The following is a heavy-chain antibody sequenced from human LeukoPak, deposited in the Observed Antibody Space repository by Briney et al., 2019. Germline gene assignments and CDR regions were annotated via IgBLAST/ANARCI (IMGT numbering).Heavy chain of an antibody. CDR2: ISYDGSNK. Sequence: PGSSLRLSCAASGFTFSSYGMHWVRQAPGKGLEWVAVISYDGSNKYYADSVKGRFTISRDNSKNTLYLQMNSLRAEDTAVYYCAKAPENYDIGDAFDIWGQGTMVTVSS. CDR3: AKAPENYDIGDAFDI. CDR1: GFTFSSYG. J-gene: IGHJ3*02. V-gene: IGHV3-30*18. D-gene: IGHD3-22*01.